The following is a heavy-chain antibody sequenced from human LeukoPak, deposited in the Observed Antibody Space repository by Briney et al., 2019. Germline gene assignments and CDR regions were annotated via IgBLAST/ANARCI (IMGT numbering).Heavy chain of an antibody. V-gene: IGHV3-23*01. CDR2: ISGNDDGT. J-gene: IGHJ4*02. Sequence: RGSLRLSCTASGFTFSTCGMTWVRQAPGKGLEWVSSISGNDDGTYYAYSVKGRFTISRDNSKNTLYLQMNSLRAEDTAIYYCAKRGPIYSASPGNYFDYWGQGTLVTVSS. CDR1: GFTFSTCG. D-gene: IGHD3-10*01. CDR3: AKRGPIYSASPGNYFDY.